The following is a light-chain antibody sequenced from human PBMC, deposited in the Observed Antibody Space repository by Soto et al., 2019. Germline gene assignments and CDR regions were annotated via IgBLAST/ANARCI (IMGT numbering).Light chain of an antibody. J-gene: IGLJ3*02. CDR1: SSDVGSYNY. CDR3: NSYTTSRTRV. V-gene: IGLV2-14*01. Sequence: QSALTQPASVSGSPGQSITISCTGTSSDVGSYNYVSWYQQHPGKAPKLMIYEVSNRPSGVSNRFSGSKSGNTASLTISGLQAEDEADYYCNSYTTSRTRVFGGRTKVTVL. CDR2: EVS.